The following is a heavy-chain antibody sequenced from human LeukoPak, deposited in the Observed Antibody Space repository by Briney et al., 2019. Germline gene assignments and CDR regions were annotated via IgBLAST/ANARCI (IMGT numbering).Heavy chain of an antibody. V-gene: IGHV1-69*04. CDR3: ASGRDRYTSAARPGGPYYFDY. J-gene: IGHJ4*02. Sequence: GASVKVSFKASGYTFTSYGISWVRQAPGQGLEWMGRIIPILGIANYAQKFQGRVTITADKSTSTAYMELSSLRSEDTAVYYCASGRDRYTSAARPGGPYYFDYWGQGTLVTVSS. D-gene: IGHD6-6*01. CDR2: IIPILGIA. CDR1: GYTFTSYG.